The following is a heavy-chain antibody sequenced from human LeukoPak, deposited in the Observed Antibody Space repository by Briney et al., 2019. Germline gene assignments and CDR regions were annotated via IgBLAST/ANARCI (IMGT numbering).Heavy chain of an antibody. D-gene: IGHD3-16*01. CDR2: ITSNGGTT. J-gene: IGHJ4*02. CDR3: AREVPNDDHRDFFDY. CDR1: GFIFSSYA. V-gene: IGHV3-64*01. Sequence: GGSLRLSCAASGFIFSSYAMHWVRQAPGKGLEYVSAITSNGGTTDYANSVKGRFTISRDNSKNTLYLQMGSLRVEDMAVYYCAREVPNDDHRDFFDYWGQGTLVTVSS.